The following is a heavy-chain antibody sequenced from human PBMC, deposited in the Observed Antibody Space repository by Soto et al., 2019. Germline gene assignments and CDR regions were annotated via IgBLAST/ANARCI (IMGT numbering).Heavy chain of an antibody. J-gene: IGHJ6*03. CDR2: IKQDGSEK. CDR3: ARDPSGTTYYYYYYMDV. V-gene: IGHV3-7*01. Sequence: GGSLRLSCAASGFTFSSYWMSWVRQAPGKGLEWVANIKQDGSEKYYVDSVKGRFTISRDNAKNSLYLQMNSLRAEDTAVYYCARDPSGTTYYYYYYMDVWGKGTTVTVSS. D-gene: IGHD1-1*01. CDR1: GFTFSSYW.